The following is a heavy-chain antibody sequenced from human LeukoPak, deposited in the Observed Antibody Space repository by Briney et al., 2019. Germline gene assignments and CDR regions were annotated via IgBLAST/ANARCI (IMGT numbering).Heavy chain of an antibody. J-gene: IGHJ5*02. CDR3: ARECSSTSSAIDP. D-gene: IGHD2-2*01. CDR2: IWYDGSNT. Sequence: GGSLRLSCAASGFTFSSYGMHWVRQAPGKGLEWVAVIWYDGSNTYYADSVKGRFTISRDNSKNTLYLQMNSLGAEDTAVYYCARECSSTSSAIDPWGQGTLVTVSS. V-gene: IGHV3-33*01. CDR1: GFTFSSYG.